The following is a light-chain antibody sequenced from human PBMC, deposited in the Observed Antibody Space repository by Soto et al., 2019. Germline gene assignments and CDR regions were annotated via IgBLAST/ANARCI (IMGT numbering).Light chain of an antibody. J-gene: IGKJ3*01. V-gene: IGKV1-12*01. CDR1: QGISSW. CDR2: GAS. Sequence: DIQMTQSPSSVSASVGDRVTITCRASQGISSWLAWYQQKAGQPPRLLIYGASSRATGIPERFSGSGSGTDFTLTISRLEPEDSAVYYCQQYGASVTFGPGTKVEIK. CDR3: QQYGASVT.